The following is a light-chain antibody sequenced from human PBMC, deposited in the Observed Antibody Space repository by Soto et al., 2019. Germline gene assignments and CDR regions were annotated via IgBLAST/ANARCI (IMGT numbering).Light chain of an antibody. Sequence: QSVLTQPSSASGTPGQRVTISCSGSSSNIGGNPVNWYQQLPGTAPKLLIYSKNQRPSGVPDRVSGSKSGTSASLAISGLQSDDEADYYCASWDDSLDGYVFGTGTKLTVL. CDR2: SKN. CDR1: SSNIGGNP. CDR3: ASWDDSLDGYV. J-gene: IGLJ1*01. V-gene: IGLV1-44*01.